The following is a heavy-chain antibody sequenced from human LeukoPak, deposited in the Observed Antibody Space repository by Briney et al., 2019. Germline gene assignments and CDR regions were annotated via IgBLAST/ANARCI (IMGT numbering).Heavy chain of an antibody. D-gene: IGHD6-19*01. CDR1: GYTFTSYG. Sequence: ASVKVSCKASGYTFTSYGISWVRQAPGQGLEWMGWISAYNGNTNYAQKLQGRVTMTTDTSTSTAYMELRSLRYDDTAVYYCARVPSSGWSNDYWGQGTLVTVSS. CDR2: ISAYNGNT. J-gene: IGHJ4*02. V-gene: IGHV1-18*01. CDR3: ARVPSSGWSNDY.